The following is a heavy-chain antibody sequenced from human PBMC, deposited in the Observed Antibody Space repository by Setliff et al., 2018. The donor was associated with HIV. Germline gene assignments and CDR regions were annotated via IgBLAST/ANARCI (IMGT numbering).Heavy chain of an antibody. D-gene: IGHD6-19*01. Sequence: ASVKVSCKASGYTFTTYYIHWVRQAPGQGLEWMGILNPSEGITSFAQKFQGRVTMTRDTSTSTVYMDLSSLRADDTAVYYCVRGYRSAWNSWFDAWGQGTRVTVSS. CDR3: VRGYRSAWNSWFDA. CDR2: LNPSEGIT. J-gene: IGHJ5*02. CDR1: GYTFTTYY. V-gene: IGHV1-46*01.